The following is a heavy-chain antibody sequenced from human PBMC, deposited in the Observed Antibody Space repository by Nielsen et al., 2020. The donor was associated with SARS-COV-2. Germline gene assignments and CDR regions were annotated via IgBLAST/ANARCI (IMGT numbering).Heavy chain of an antibody. CDR1: GGSFSGYY. J-gene: IGHJ5*02. CDR3: ARDGYCSSTRCYARFDP. D-gene: IGHD2-2*01. CDR2: IIHSGST. Sequence: SETLSLTCAVYGGSFSGYYWTWIRQPPGKGLEWIGEIIHSGSTNYNPSLKSRVTISVDTSKNQFSLKLSSVTAADTAVYYCARDGYCSSTRCYARFDPWGQGTLVTVSS. V-gene: IGHV4-34*12.